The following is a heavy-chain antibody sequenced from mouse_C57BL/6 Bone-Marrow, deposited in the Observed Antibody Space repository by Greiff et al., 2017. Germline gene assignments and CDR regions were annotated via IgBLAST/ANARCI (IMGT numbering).Heavy chain of an antibody. CDR3: ARGPTVVAHVWYFDV. CDR1: GYAFSSSW. J-gene: IGHJ1*03. Sequence: QVQLKQSGPELVKPGASVKISCKASGYAFSSSWMNWVKQRPGKGLEWIGRIYPGDGDTNYNGKFKGKATLTADKSSSTAYMQLSSLTSEDSAVYFCARGPTVVAHVWYFDVWGTGTTVTVSS. CDR2: IYPGDGDT. V-gene: IGHV1-82*01. D-gene: IGHD1-1*01.